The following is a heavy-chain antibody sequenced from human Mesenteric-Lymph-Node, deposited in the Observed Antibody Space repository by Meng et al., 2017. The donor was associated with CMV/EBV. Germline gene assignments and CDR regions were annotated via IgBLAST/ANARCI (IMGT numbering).Heavy chain of an antibody. CDR3: AKGMYRGDY. Sequence: GESLKISCAASGFTFSSYAMSWVRQAPGKGLEWVSAISGSGGSTYYADSVKGRFTISRDNSKNTLYLKMNSLRAEDTAVYYCAKGMYRGDYWGQGTLVTVSS. CDR1: GFTFSSYA. D-gene: IGHD2-2*01. J-gene: IGHJ4*02. V-gene: IGHV3-23*01. CDR2: ISGSGGST.